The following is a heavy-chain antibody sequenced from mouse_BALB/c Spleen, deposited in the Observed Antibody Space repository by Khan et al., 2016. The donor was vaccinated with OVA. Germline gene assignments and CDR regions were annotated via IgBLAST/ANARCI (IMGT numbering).Heavy chain of an antibody. J-gene: IGHJ3*01. CDR1: GFNIQDYY. CDR3: ARAGYSAWFAY. V-gene: IGHV14-1*02. CDR2: IDPEHGET. Sequence: VQLQQSGAELVRPGALVKLSCKASGFNIQDYYIHWVTQRPDQGLEWIGWIDPEHGETVYDPKFPDKAIITADTSSNTAYLHLSSLTSEDTAGYYCARAGYSAWFAYGGQGALVTVSS.